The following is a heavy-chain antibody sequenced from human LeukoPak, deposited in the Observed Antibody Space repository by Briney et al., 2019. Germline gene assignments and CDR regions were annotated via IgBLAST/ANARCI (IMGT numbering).Heavy chain of an antibody. CDR3: ARGTMFPYYFDY. CDR1: GSKFSSYS. D-gene: IGHD3-10*02. Sequence: GGSLRLSCAASGSKFSSYSMKWVRQAPGKVLEWVSFISSSSSYIYYADSLKGRFTISRDNAKNSLYLQMNSLRAEDTAVYYCARGTMFPYYFDYWGQGTLVTVSS. V-gene: IGHV3-21*01. CDR2: ISSSSSYI. J-gene: IGHJ4*02.